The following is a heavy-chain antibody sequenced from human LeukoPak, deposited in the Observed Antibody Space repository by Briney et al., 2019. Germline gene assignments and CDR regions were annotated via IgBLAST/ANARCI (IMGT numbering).Heavy chain of an antibody. Sequence: PGGSLRLSCAASGFTFSTYAMNWVRQAPGKGLEWVAVIYGGGGTYYGDSVKGRFTISRDTFQNTVYLQMNSLRAEDTAVYFCARDGEYSYGYGFGYWGQGTLVTVSS. CDR3: ARDGEYSYGYGFGY. J-gene: IGHJ4*02. D-gene: IGHD5-18*01. V-gene: IGHV3-66*01. CDR1: GFTFSTYA. CDR2: IYGGGGT.